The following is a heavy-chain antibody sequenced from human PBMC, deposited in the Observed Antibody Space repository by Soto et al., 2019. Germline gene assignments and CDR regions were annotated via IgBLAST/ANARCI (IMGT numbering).Heavy chain of an antibody. D-gene: IGHD3-16*01. Sequence: ASVKVSCKASGYTFTSYYMHWVRQAPGQGLEWMGIINPSGGSTSYAQKFQGRVTMTRDTSTSTVYMELRSMRSEDTAVYYCARFGSPEYYSYYGMDVWGQGTTVTVSS. V-gene: IGHV1-46*01. CDR2: INPSGGST. J-gene: IGHJ6*02. CDR1: GYTFTSYY. CDR3: ARFGSPEYYSYYGMDV.